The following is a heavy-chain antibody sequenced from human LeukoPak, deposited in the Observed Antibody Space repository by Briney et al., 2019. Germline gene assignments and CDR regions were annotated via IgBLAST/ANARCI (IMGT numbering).Heavy chain of an antibody. CDR3: ASFLEIGHY. V-gene: IGHV4-34*01. CDR1: GGSFSGYY. Sequence: PSETLSLTCAVYGGSFSGYYWSWIRQPPGKGLEWIGSIYYSGSTYYNPSLKSRVTISVDTSKNQFSLKLSSVTAADTAVYYCASFLEIGHYWGQGTLVTVSS. J-gene: IGHJ4*02. CDR2: IYYSGST.